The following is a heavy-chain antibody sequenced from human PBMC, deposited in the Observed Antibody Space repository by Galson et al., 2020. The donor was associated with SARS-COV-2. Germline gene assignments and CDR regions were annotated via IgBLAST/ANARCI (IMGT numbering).Heavy chain of an antibody. D-gene: IGHD3-3*01. CDR3: AHTYYRIFGVGQRMIQFEN. CDR1: GFSLITHGAG. J-gene: IGHJ4*02. CDR2: IYWNDDQ. Sequence: SGPTLVKPTQTLTLTYTFSGFSLITHGAGVGWIRQPPGKAPEWLALIYWNDDQRYSPSLKNRLTITKDSSKNQVVLTMTNMDPVDTGTYYCAHTYYRIFGVGQRMIQFENWGQGTLVSVPS. V-gene: IGHV2-5*01.